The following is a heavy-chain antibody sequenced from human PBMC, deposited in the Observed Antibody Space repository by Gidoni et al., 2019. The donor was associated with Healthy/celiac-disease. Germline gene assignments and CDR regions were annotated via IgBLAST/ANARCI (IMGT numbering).Heavy chain of an antibody. J-gene: IGHJ2*01. CDR2: IYSGGST. V-gene: IGHV3-53*02. CDR3: ASYSSGWMGYFDL. D-gene: IGHD6-19*01. Sequence: EVQLVETGGGLIQPGGSLRLSCAASGFTVSSNYMSWVRQAPGKGLEWFSVIYSGGSTYYADSVKGRFTISRDNSKNTLYLQMNSLRAEDTAVYYCASYSSGWMGYFDLWGRGTLVTVSS. CDR1: GFTVSSNY.